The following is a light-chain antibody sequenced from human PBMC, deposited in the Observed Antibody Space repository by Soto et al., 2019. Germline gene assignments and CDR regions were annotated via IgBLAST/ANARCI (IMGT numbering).Light chain of an antibody. Sequence: QSALTQPASVSGSPGRWITISCTGTSSDVGAYNYVSWYQQHPGKVPKLIIYDVYNRPSGVSTRFSGSKSGNTASLTISGLQTEDEADYYCTSYTFINTYVFGTGTKVTVL. CDR3: TSYTFINTYV. V-gene: IGLV2-14*03. CDR2: DVY. J-gene: IGLJ1*01. CDR1: SSDVGAYNY.